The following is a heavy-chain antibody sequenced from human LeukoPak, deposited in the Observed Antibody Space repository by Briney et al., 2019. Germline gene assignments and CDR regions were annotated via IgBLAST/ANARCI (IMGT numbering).Heavy chain of an antibody. CDR1: GFTFSSYD. D-gene: IGHD2-15*01. Sequence: PGGSLRLSCAASGFTFSSYDMTWVRQTPGKGLQWVALISRSGGTTYYADSVKGRFTISRDNSKNTLYLQMTSLRAEDTAEYYCAKRGGTESFYYYYMDVWGKGTTVTLSS. V-gene: IGHV3-23*01. J-gene: IGHJ6*03. CDR2: ISRSGGTT. CDR3: AKRGGTESFYYYYMDV.